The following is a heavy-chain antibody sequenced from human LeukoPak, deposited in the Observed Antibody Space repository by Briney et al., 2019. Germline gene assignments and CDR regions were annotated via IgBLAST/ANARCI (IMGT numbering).Heavy chain of an antibody. CDR1: GYTFTGYY. V-gene: IGHV1-2*02. CDR2: INPNSGGT. CDR3: AREGDSSSWYVY. J-gene: IGHJ4*02. D-gene: IGHD6-13*01. Sequence: ASVKVSCKASGYTFTGYYMHWVRQAPGQGLEWMGWINPNSGGTNYAQKFQGRVTMTTDASTSTAYMELRSLRSDDTAVYYCAREGDSSSWYVYWGQGTLVTVSS.